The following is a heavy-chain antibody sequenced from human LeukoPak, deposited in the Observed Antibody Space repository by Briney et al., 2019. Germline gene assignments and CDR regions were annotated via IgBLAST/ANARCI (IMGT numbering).Heavy chain of an antibody. CDR1: GYTFTSYG. Sequence: ASVKVSCKASGYTFTSYGTSWVRQAPGQGLEWMGWISAYNGNTNYAQKFQGWVTMIRDTSISTAYMELSRLTSDDTAVYYCARSAGSAFFDYWGQGTLVTVSS. J-gene: IGHJ4*02. CDR3: ARSAGSAFFDY. V-gene: IGHV1-18*01. CDR2: ISAYNGNT. D-gene: IGHD2-15*01.